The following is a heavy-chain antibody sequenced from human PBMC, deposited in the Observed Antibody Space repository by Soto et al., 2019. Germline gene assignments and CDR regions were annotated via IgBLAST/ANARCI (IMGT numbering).Heavy chain of an antibody. V-gene: IGHV1-18*01. J-gene: IGHJ4*02. Sequence: QVHLVQPGAEVKKPGASVMVSCQGSGYAFTTYGITWVRQAPGQGLEWMGWISAHNGNTNYAQKLQGRVTVTRDTSTSTAYMELRSLRYDDTAVYYCARGRYGDYWGQGALVTVSS. CDR1: GYAFTTYG. D-gene: IGHD1-1*01. CDR3: ARGRYGDY. CDR2: ISAHNGNT.